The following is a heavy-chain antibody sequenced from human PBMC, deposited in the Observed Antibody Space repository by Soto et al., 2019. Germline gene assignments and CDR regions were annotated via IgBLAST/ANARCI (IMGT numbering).Heavy chain of an antibody. V-gene: IGHV1-69*13. CDR1: RGTFSSYA. Sequence: SLKLSCKDSRGTFSSYAISWVRQAPGQGLEWMGGIIPIFGTANYAQKFQGRVTITADESTSTAYMELSSLRSEDTAVYYCARGTVLMVYAINYYGMDVWGQGTTVTVSS. CDR2: IIPIFGTA. J-gene: IGHJ6*02. D-gene: IGHD2-8*01. CDR3: ARGTVLMVYAINYYGMDV.